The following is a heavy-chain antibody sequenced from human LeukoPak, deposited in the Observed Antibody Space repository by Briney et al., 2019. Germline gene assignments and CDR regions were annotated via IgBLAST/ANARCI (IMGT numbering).Heavy chain of an antibody. D-gene: IGHD6-13*01. Sequence: GGSLRLSCAASGFTFSSYAMSWVRQAPGKGLEWVSAISGSGGSTYYADSVKGRFTISRDNSKNTLYLQMDSLRAEDTAVYYCAKDPDSSSWYSFDYWGQGTLVTVSS. CDR2: ISGSGGST. CDR3: AKDPDSSSWYSFDY. CDR1: GFTFSSYA. J-gene: IGHJ4*02. V-gene: IGHV3-23*01.